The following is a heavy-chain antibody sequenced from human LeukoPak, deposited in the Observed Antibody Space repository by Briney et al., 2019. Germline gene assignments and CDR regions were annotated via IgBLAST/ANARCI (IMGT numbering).Heavy chain of an antibody. D-gene: IGHD2-15*01. V-gene: IGHV4-39*01. CDR1: GAPITNSAYH. Sequence: SETLSLTCTVSGAPITNSAYHWGWIRQPPGKGLEWIGSINYRGGTHYNPSLKSRVTISADKSKNQSSLKLSSVTAADTAVYYCARLWSTDCSGGTCPHQPNYWGQGTLVTVSS. J-gene: IGHJ4*02. CDR3: ARLWSTDCSGGTCPHQPNY. CDR2: INYRGGT.